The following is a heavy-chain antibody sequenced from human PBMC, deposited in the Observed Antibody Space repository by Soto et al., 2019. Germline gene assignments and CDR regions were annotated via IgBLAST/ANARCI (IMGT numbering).Heavy chain of an antibody. CDR2: IYYSGST. Sequence: SETLSLTCTVSGGSISSYYWSWIRQPPGKGLEWIGYIYYSGSTNYNPSLKSRVTISVDTSKNQFSLKLSSVTAADTAVYYCARSFFGILEWFPKPDYYYGMDVWGQGTTVTVSS. CDR1: GGSISSYY. D-gene: IGHD3-3*01. J-gene: IGHJ6*02. V-gene: IGHV4-59*01. CDR3: ARSFFGILEWFPKPDYYYGMDV.